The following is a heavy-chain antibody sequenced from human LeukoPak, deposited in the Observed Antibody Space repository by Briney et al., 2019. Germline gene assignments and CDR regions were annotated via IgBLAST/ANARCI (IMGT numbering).Heavy chain of an antibody. J-gene: IGHJ4*02. D-gene: IGHD3-22*01. CDR3: ARGGYYYDSSGYYSFDY. CDR2: ISYDGSNK. CDR1: GFTFSSYA. Sequence: PGGSLRLSCAASGFTFSSYAMHWVRQAPGKGLEWVAVISYDGSNKYYAGSVKGRFTISRDNSKNTLYLQMNSLRAEDTAVYYCARGGYYYDSSGYYSFDYWGQGTLVTVSS. V-gene: IGHV3-30-3*01.